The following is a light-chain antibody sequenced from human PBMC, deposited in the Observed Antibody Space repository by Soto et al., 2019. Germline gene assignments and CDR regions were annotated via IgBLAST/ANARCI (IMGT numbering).Light chain of an antibody. Sequence: DIQMTQSPSSLSASVGDRVTITCRASQGISHYLDWFQQKPGKVPKLLIYAASTLQAWVPYRFIGSASGTDFTLRNGCLQPEGVANYYCHKYNSATLTFGGGAKGEIK. CDR1: QGISHY. J-gene: IGKJ4*01. CDR2: AAS. V-gene: IGKV1-27*01. CDR3: HKYNSATLT.